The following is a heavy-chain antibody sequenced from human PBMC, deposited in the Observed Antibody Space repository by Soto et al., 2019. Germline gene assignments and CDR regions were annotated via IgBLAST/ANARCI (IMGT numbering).Heavy chain of an antibody. D-gene: IGHD3-16*01. CDR2: IYHSGST. V-gene: IGHV4-4*02. J-gene: IGHJ6*02. CDR1: GGSISSSNW. CDR3: AREGAARGYYYYGMDV. Sequence: PSETLSLTCAVSGGSISSSNWWSWVRQPPGKGLEWIGEIYHSGSTNYNPSLKSRVTISVDTSKNQFSLKLSSVTAADTAVYYCAREGAARGYYYYGMDVWGQGTTVTV.